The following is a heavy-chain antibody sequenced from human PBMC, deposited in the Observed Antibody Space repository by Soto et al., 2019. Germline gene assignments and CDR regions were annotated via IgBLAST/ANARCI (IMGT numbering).Heavy chain of an antibody. J-gene: IGHJ3*02. CDR2: IIPIFGTA. V-gene: IGHV1-69*13. CDR1: GGTFSSYA. Sequence: SVKVSCKASGGTFSSYAISWVRQAPGQGLEWMGGIIPIFGTANYAQKFQGRVTITADESTSTAYMELSSLRSEDTAVYYCARVVCTQNDYGGNSEVCAFDIWGQGXMVTVSS. D-gene: IGHD4-17*01. CDR3: ARVVCTQNDYGGNSEVCAFDI.